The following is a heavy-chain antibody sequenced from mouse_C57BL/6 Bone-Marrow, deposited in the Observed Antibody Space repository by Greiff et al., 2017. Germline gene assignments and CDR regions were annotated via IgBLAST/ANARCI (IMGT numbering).Heavy chain of an antibody. V-gene: IGHV1-55*01. J-gene: IGHJ2*01. CDR1: GYTFTSYW. Sequence: QVQLQQPGAELVKPGASVKMSCKASGYTFTSYWLNWVKPRPGQGLEWIGDIYPGSGSNNYNEKFKGKATLTVDTSTSTAYMQLCSLTSEDAAVYYCADTPASEYLDYWGQGTTLTVSS. CDR2: IYPGSGSN. CDR3: ADTPASEYLDY.